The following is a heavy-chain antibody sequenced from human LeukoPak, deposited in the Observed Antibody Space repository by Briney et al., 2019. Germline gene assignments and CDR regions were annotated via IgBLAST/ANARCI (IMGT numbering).Heavy chain of an antibody. CDR1: GGSISSSSYY. CDR2: IYYSGST. V-gene: IGHV4-39*07. Sequence: KPSETLSLTCTVSGGSISSSSYYWGWIRQPPGKGLEWIGSIYYSGSTYYNPSLKSRVTISVDTSKNQFSLKLSSVTAADTAVYYCARDSIAAAGTFDYWGQGTLVTVSS. J-gene: IGHJ4*02. CDR3: ARDSIAAAGTFDY. D-gene: IGHD6-13*01.